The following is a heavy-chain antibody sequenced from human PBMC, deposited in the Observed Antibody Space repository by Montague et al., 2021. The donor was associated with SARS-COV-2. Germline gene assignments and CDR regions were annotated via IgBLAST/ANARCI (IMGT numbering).Heavy chain of an antibody. Sequence: SETLSLTCAVSGGSINSSNWRSWVRQPPGKGLEWIGEIFHSGSLNYNPSFYSRVTVSVDKFRNQFSLKLTFVTAADTAVYYCASRGGHDILRTLEGVFDPWGQGTLVTVSS. V-gene: IGHV4-4*02. J-gene: IGHJ5*02. D-gene: IGHD3-9*01. CDR3: ASRGGHDILRTLEGVFDP. CDR2: IFHSGSL. CDR1: GGSINSSNW.